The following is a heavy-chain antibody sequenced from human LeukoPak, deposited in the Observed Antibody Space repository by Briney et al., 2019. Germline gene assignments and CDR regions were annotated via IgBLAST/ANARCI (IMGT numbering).Heavy chain of an antibody. CDR2: IRYDGNNK. V-gene: IGHV3-30*02. J-gene: IGHJ4*02. Sequence: GGSLRLSWAASGFTFSSYGMHWVRQAPAKGLEWVAFIRYDGNNKYYADSVKGRFTISRDNSKNTLYLQMNSLRAEDTAVYYCAKFYGSGSYGTFDYWGQGTLVTVSS. CDR1: GFTFSSYG. D-gene: IGHD3-10*01. CDR3: AKFYGSGSYGTFDY.